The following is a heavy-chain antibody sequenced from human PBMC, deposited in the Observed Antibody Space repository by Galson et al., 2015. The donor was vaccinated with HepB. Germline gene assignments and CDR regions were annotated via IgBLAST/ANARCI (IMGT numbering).Heavy chain of an antibody. CDR1: GFTFSSYA. CDR3: AKPGRSGSYFGYYGLDV. Sequence: SLRLSCAASGFTFSSYAMSWVRQAPEKGLEWVSGISGSGGGTYYADSVKGRLTISRDNSKNTLFLQMNSLRAEDTAVYYCAKPGRSGSYFGYYGLDVWGQGTTVTVSS. CDR2: ISGSGGGT. J-gene: IGHJ6*02. D-gene: IGHD1-26*01. V-gene: IGHV3-23*01.